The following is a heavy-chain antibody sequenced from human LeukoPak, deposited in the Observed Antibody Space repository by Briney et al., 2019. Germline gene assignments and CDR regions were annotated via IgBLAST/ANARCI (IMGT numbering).Heavy chain of an antibody. CDR1: GFTFSSYS. V-gene: IGHV3-21*01. CDR2: ISSSSSYI. J-gene: IGHJ4*02. CDR3: ARDAFMVRGVIGY. D-gene: IGHD3-10*01. Sequence: GGSLRLSCAASGFTFSSYSMNWVRQAPGKGLEWVSSISSSSSYIYYADSVRGRFTISRDNAKNSLYLQMNSLRAEDTAVYYCARDAFMVRGVIGYWGQGTLVTVSS.